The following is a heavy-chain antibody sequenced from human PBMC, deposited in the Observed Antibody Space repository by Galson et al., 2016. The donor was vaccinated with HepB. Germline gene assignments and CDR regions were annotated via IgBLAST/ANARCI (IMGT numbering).Heavy chain of an antibody. Sequence: SLRLSCAASGFNFISYGMHWVRQAPGKGLEWVAVTWFDGNYKDYAESVKGRITVSRDNTKNTLSLQLDSLRAEDTAVYHCGRSREYFGSGSYLDYWGQGTLVIVSS. D-gene: IGHD3-10*01. J-gene: IGHJ4*02. CDR3: GRSREYFGSGSYLDY. CDR2: TWFDGNYK. V-gene: IGHV3-33*01. CDR1: GFNFISYG.